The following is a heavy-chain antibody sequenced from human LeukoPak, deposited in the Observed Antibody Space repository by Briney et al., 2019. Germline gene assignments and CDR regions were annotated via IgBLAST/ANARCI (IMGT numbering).Heavy chain of an antibody. CDR2: IKYDGSEK. J-gene: IGHJ1*01. Sequence: PGGSLRLSCAASGLTFSGQWMNWVRQAPRQGLEWVANIKYDGSEKYYADSVKGRFTISRDNAKNSLSLQMNYVRAGDTAIYYCARDKGFRDGYNYEYFQHWGQGTLVTVSS. V-gene: IGHV3-7*01. D-gene: IGHD5-24*01. CDR1: GLTFSGQW. CDR3: ARDKGFRDGYNYEYFQH.